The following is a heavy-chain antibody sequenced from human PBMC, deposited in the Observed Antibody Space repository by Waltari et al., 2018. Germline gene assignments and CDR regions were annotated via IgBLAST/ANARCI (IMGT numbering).Heavy chain of an antibody. CDR3: APIIKRFFHYYGSGSYGFDP. J-gene: IGHJ5*02. CDR2: TYYRSKWYN. Sequence: QVQLQQSGPGLVKPSQTLSLTCAISGDTVSSNSAAWNWIRQSPSRGLEWLGRTYYRSKWYNDYAVSVKSRISIKPDTSNQFSLQLTSVTPEDTAVYFCAPIIKRFFHYYGSGSYGFDPWGQGTLVTVSS. CDR1: GDTVSSNSAA. V-gene: IGHV6-1*01. D-gene: IGHD3-10*01.